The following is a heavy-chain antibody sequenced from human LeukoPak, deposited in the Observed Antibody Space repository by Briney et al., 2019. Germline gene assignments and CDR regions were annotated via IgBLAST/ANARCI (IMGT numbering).Heavy chain of an antibody. D-gene: IGHD2-21*02. V-gene: IGHV1-18*04. CDR2: ISAYNGNR. CDR1: GYTFTSYG. CDR3: ARTPGDSPTGDYYYGMDV. J-gene: IGHJ6*04. Sequence: ASVTVSCKASGYTFTSYGISWVRQAPGQGLDWMWLISAYNGNRSYAQKLQGRVTMTTDTSTSTAYMEPRSLRSADTAVYSCARTPGDSPTGDYYYGMDVWGKGTTVTVSS.